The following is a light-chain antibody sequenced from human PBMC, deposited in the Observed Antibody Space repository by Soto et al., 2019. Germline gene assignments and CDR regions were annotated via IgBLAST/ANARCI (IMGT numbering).Light chain of an antibody. CDR1: QNINSH. CDR3: QQSHITTLFT. J-gene: IGKJ2*01. V-gene: IGKV1-39*01. CDR2: AAS. Sequence: DIQMTQSPSSLSASLGDRVTITCRASQNINSHLNWYQQKPGKAPKVLIYAASRLQSGVPSRFSGSASGTEFTLTISSLEPEDFATYYCQQSHITTLFTFGKGTKLEIK.